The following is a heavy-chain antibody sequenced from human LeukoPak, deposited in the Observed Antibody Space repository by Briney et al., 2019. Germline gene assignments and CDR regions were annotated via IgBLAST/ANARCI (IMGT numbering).Heavy chain of an antibody. CDR1: GFTFSSYA. CDR2: ISYDGSNK. V-gene: IGHV3-30-3*01. J-gene: IGHJ4*02. Sequence: GGSLRLSCAASGFTFSSYAMHWVRQAPGKGLEWVAVISYDGSNKYYADSVKGRFTISRDNSKNTLYLQMNSRRAEDTAVYYCARDELSSTLFDYWGQGTLVTVSS. CDR3: ARDELSSTLFDY. D-gene: IGHD6-13*01.